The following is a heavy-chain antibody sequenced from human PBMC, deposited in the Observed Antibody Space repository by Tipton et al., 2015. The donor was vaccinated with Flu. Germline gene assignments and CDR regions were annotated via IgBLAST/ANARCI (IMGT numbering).Heavy chain of an antibody. D-gene: IGHD6-19*01. Sequence: TLSLTCTVSRASVNSGNNYWSWIRQPPGKGLEWIGYVSYSGETNYNPSLKSRVTISVDTSKSQFSLKLRSVTAADTAVYYCARRSVAGPYNWFDPWGQGTLVTVSS. CDR2: VSYSGET. CDR1: RASVNSGNNY. V-gene: IGHV4-61*01. CDR3: ARRSVAGPYNWFDP. J-gene: IGHJ5*02.